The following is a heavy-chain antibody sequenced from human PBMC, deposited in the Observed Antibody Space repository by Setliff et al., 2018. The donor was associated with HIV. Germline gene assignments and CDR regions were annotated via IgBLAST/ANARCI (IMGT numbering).Heavy chain of an antibody. CDR1: GYSFIGSY. V-gene: IGHV1-2*02. CDR2: INPNGGAT. Sequence: ASVKVSCKASGYSFIGSYIHWVRQAPGQGPECMGWINPNGGATIYAPKFQGRVTMTRDTSISTAYMELSSLRSDDTAVYYCAREGSNPFRYFFDFWGQGALVTVSS. J-gene: IGHJ4*02. D-gene: IGHD4-4*01. CDR3: AREGSNPFRYFFDF.